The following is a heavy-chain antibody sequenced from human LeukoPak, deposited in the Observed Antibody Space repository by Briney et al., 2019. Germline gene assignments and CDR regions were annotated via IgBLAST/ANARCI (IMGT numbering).Heavy chain of an antibody. Sequence: GGSLRLSCAASGFTFNSYEMNWVRQAPGKGLEWVSYISSSGSTIYYADSVKGRFTTSRDNAKNSLYLQMNSLRAEDTAVYYCARLSHDYYDSSGYFPPPSYFDYWGQGTLVTVSS. J-gene: IGHJ4*02. V-gene: IGHV3-48*03. CDR1: GFTFNSYE. CDR3: ARLSHDYYDSSGYFPPPSYFDY. D-gene: IGHD3-22*01. CDR2: ISSSGSTI.